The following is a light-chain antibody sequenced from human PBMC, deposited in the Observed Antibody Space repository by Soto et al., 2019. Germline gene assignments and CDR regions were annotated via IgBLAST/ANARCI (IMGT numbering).Light chain of an antibody. V-gene: IGKV1-5*03. CDR1: QSVNSW. Sequence: DIQMTQSPSTLSASVGDRVTITCRASQSVNSWLAWYQQRPGQDPTLLIDKASIFEHGVPSRFSGTGSGTEFTLTISGLQPDDFASYYCQQYNNYSGTFGQGTKVDIK. J-gene: IGKJ1*01. CDR2: KAS. CDR3: QQYNNYSGT.